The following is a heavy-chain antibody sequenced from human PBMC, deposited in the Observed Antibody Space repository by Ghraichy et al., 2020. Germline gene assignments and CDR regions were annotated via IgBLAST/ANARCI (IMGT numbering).Heavy chain of an antibody. CDR3: AKYVYGDYVN. J-gene: IGHJ4*02. Sequence: LSLTCAASNFTFSSYPMSWVRQAPGKGLEWVSAISEDGDSTYYADSVKGRFTISRANSKNTLYLQMSSLRAEDTAIYYCAKYVYGDYVNWGQGTLVTVPS. CDR1: NFTFSSYP. CDR2: ISEDGDST. V-gene: IGHV3-23*01. D-gene: IGHD4-17*01.